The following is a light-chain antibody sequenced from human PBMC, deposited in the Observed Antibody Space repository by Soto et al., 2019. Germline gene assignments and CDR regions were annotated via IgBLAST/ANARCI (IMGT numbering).Light chain of an antibody. V-gene: IGKV1-39*01. CDR2: AAS. CDR3: QQSYSTPFT. Sequence: DIQMTQSPSSLSASAGDRVTITCRAGQSISNYLNWYQQKPGKAPKLLIYAASSLQSGVPSRFSGSGSGTDFTLSISSLQPEDFASYYCQQSYSTPFTFGPGTKVDIK. J-gene: IGKJ3*01. CDR1: QSISNY.